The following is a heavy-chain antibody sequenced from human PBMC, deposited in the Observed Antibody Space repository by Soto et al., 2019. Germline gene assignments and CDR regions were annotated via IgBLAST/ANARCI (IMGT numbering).Heavy chain of an antibody. V-gene: IGHV3-30-3*01. CDR3: ARDTYGEPGDY. CDR1: GFTFSSYA. CDR2: ISYDGSNK. J-gene: IGHJ4*02. Sequence: QVQLVESGGGVVQPGRSLRLSCAASGFTFSSYAMHWVLQAPGKGLEWVAVISYDGSNKYYADSVKGRFTISRDNSKNTLYLQMNSLRAEDTAVYYCARDTYGEPGDYWGQGTLVTVSS. D-gene: IGHD4-17*01.